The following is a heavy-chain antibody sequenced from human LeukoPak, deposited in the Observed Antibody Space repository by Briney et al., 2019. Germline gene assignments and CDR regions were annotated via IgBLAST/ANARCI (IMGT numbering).Heavy chain of an antibody. CDR2: FDPEDGET. CDR3: ATDYLTYDSSGYYTVDY. CDR1: GYTLTELS. Sequence: ASVKVSCKVSGYTLTELSMHWVRQAPGKGLEWMGGFDPEDGETIYAQKFQGRVTMTEDTSTDTACMELSSLRSEDTAVYYCATDYLTYDSSGYYTVDYWGQGTLVTVSS. V-gene: IGHV1-24*01. J-gene: IGHJ4*02. D-gene: IGHD3-22*01.